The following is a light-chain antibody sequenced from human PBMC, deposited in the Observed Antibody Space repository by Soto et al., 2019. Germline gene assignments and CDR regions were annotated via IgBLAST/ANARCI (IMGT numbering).Light chain of an antibody. CDR1: QTVSSSC. V-gene: IGKV3-20*01. CDR2: GVS. CDR3: QHYDNSAALT. J-gene: IGKJ4*01. Sequence: EIVLTQSPETLSLSPGEGATLFCRASQTVSSSCLAWYQQKPGQAPRLLIYGVSSRATGIPDRFSGSGSGTDFTLTISRLQPEDFAVYYCQHYDNSAALTFGGGTNVEIK.